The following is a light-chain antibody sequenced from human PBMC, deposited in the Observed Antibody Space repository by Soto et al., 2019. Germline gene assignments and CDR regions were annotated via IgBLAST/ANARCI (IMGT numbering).Light chain of an antibody. CDR1: QTVSSS. V-gene: IGKV3-15*01. J-gene: IGKJ1*01. CDR2: RAS. Sequence: EIVLTQSPGTLSLSPGERATLSCRASQTVSSSLAWYQQRPGQAPRLLIYRASTRATGIPARFSGSGSGTEFTLTISSLQSEDFTVYSCLQYHNLWAFGQGTKVDIK. CDR3: LQYHNLWA.